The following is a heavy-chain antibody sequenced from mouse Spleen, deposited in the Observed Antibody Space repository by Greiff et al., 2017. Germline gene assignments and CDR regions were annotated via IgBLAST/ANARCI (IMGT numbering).Heavy chain of an antibody. CDR3: ARRALLYYFDY. J-gene: IGHJ2*01. CDR1: GFTFSSYG. CDR2: ISSGGSYT. Sequence: EVKLVESGGDLVKPGGSLKLSCAASGFTFSSYGMSWVRQTPDKRLEWVATISSGGSYTYYPDSVKGRFTISRDNAKNTLYLQMSSLKSEDTAMYYCARRALLYYFDYWGQGTTLTVSS. D-gene: IGHD2-1*01. V-gene: IGHV5-6*02.